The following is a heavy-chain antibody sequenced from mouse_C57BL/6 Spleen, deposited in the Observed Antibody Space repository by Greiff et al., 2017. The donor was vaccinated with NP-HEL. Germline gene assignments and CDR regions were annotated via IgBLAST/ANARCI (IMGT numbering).Heavy chain of an antibody. CDR3: ARDDGYQYYFDY. CDR1: GFNIKDYY. D-gene: IGHD2-3*01. V-gene: IGHV14-2*01. J-gene: IGHJ2*01. Sequence: EVQLQESGAELVKPGASVKLSCTASGFNIKDYYMHWVKQRTEQGLEWIGRIDPEDGETKYAPKFQGKATITADTSSNTAYLQLSSLTSEDTAVYYCARDDGYQYYFDYWGQGTTLTVSS. CDR2: IDPEDGET.